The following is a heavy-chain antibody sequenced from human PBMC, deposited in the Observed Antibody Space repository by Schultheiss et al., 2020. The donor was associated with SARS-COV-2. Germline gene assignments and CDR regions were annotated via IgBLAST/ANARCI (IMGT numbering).Heavy chain of an antibody. CDR1: GFTFSSYS. CDR2: LFIDGRR. V-gene: IGHV3-53*01. D-gene: IGHD3-16*01. J-gene: IGHJ3*02. Sequence: GGSLRLSCAASGFTFSSYSMNWVRQAPGKGLEWVSVLFIDGRRYYADSVSGRLTISRDESKNMLYLQMNSLRAYDTAVYYCVRDEGRSYGSFDIWGQGTMVTVSS. CDR3: VRDEGRSYGSFDI.